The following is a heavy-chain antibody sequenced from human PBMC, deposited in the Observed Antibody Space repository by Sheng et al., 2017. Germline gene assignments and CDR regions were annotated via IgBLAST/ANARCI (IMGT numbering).Heavy chain of an antibody. CDR3: AKAVDLWELLENAFDI. D-gene: IGHD1-26*01. CDR1: GFTFSSYG. J-gene: IGHJ3*02. V-gene: IGHV3-23*04. CDR2: ISGSGGST. Sequence: EVQLVESGGGLVQPGGTLRLSCAASGFTFSSYGMSWVRQAPGKGLEWVSAISGSGGSTYYADSVKGRFTISRDNSKNTLYLQMNSLRAEDTAVYYCAKAVDLWELLENAFDIWGQGTMVTVSS.